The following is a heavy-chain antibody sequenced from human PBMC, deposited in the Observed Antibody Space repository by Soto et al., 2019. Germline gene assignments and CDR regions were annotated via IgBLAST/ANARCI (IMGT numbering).Heavy chain of an antibody. J-gene: IGHJ5*02. CDR2: INPSGGST. D-gene: IGHD3-3*01. CDR3: ARATYYDFWSGYNNNWFDP. V-gene: IGHV1-46*01. Sequence: QVQLVQSGAEVKKPGASVKVSCKASGYTFTSYYMHWVRQAPGQGLEWMGIINPSGGSTSYAQKCQGRVTMTRDTATSTVYMELSSLRSEDTAVYYCARATYYDFWSGYNNNWFDPWGQGTLVTVSS. CDR1: GYTFTSYY.